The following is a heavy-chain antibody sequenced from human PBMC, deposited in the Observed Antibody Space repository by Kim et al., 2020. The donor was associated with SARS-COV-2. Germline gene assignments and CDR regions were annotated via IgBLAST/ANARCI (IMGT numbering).Heavy chain of an antibody. CDR3: ARDIPYYDYVWGSYRPDAFDI. CDR1: GGSISSYY. Sequence: SETLSLTCTVSGGSISSYYWSWIRQPPGKGLEWIGYIYYSGSTNYNPSLKSRVTISVDTPKNQFSLKLSSVTAADTAVYYCARDIPYYDYVWGSYRPDAFDIWGQGTMVTVSS. CDR2: IYYSGST. J-gene: IGHJ3*02. D-gene: IGHD3-16*02. V-gene: IGHV4-59*01.